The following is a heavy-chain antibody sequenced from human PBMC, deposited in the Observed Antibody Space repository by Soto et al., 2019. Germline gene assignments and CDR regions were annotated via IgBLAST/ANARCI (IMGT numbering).Heavy chain of an antibody. D-gene: IGHD3-9*01. CDR1: GFTFSSYG. V-gene: IGHV3-30*18. J-gene: IGHJ4*02. Sequence: QVQLVESGGGVVQPGRSLRLSCAASGFTFSSYGMHWVRQAPGKGLEWVAVISYDGSSKYYADSVKGRFTISRDNSNNTLYLQMKSLGAEDTAIYYCAKGVGAYDILTGQDYWGQGTLVTVSS. CDR2: ISYDGSSK. CDR3: AKGVGAYDILTGQDY.